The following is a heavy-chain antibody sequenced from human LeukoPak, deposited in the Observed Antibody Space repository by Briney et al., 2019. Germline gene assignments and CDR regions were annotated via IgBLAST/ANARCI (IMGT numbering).Heavy chain of an antibody. D-gene: IGHD6-13*01. Sequence: ASVKVSCKASGYTFTNYAMHWVRQAPGQRLEWMGWINVGNGNTKYSQEFQGRVTITRDTSASTAYMDLSSLRSEDMAVYYCARGERRQLVGSSEKYFQHWGQGTLVTVSS. J-gene: IGHJ1*01. CDR1: GYTFTNYA. CDR2: INVGNGNT. V-gene: IGHV1-3*03. CDR3: ARGERRQLVGSSEKYFQH.